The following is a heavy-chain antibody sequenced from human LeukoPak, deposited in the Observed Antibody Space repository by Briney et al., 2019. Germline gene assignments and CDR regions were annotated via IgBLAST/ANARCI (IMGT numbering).Heavy chain of an antibody. J-gene: IGHJ4*02. CDR3: AKDLPLWFGELLIDY. Sequence: QPGGSLRLSCAASGFPFSSYAMSWVRQAPGKGLEWVSAISGSGGSTYYADSVKGRLTISRDNSKNTLYLQMNSLRAEDTAVYYCAKDLPLWFGELLIDYWGQGTLVTVSS. CDR1: GFPFSSYA. D-gene: IGHD3-10*01. V-gene: IGHV3-23*01. CDR2: ISGSGGST.